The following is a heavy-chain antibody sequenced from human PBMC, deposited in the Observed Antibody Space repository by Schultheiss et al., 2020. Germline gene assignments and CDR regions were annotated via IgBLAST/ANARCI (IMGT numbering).Heavy chain of an antibody. J-gene: IGHJ6*02. CDR1: GFTFGDYT. Sequence: LRLSCTASGFTFGDYTMIWFRQAPGKGLEWIGYIYYSGSTYYNPSLKSRLTISVDTSKNQFSLKLSSVTAADTAVYYCARDGILGSSLGGMDVWGQGPTVNGYS. V-gene: IGHV4-31*02. CDR2: IYYSGST. CDR3: ARDGILGSSLGGMDV. D-gene: IGHD6-13*01.